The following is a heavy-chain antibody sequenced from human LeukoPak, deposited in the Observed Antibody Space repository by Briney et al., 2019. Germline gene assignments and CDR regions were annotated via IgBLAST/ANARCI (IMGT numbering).Heavy chain of an antibody. CDR3: ARDLSGVAGYTYGRGIDY. V-gene: IGHV3-7*01. Sequence: GGSLRLSCAASGFTFSSYWMSWVRQAPGKGLEWVANIKKDGSEKYCVDSVKGRFTISRDNAKTSLYLQMNSLRAEDTAVYYCARDLSGVAGYTYGRGIDYWGQGTLVTVSS. J-gene: IGHJ4*02. CDR1: GFTFSSYW. D-gene: IGHD5-18*01. CDR2: IKKDGSEK.